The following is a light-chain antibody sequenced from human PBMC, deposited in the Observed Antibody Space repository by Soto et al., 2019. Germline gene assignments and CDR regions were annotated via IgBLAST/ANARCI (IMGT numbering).Light chain of an antibody. CDR3: RQYGSSPSYA. Sequence: EIVLTQSPGTLSLSPGERATLSCRASQSLSSYLAWYQQKPGQAPRLLIYGASSRATGIPDRFCGSGSGTDFTLTISRLDPEDFAVYYCRQYGSSPSYAFGQGTKLEIK. V-gene: IGKV3-20*01. J-gene: IGKJ2*01. CDR2: GAS. CDR1: QSLSSY.